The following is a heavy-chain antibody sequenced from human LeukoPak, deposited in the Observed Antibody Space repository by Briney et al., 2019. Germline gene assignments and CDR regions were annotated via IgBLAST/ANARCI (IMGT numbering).Heavy chain of an antibody. CDR2: IGTAGDT. V-gene: IGHV3-13*01. J-gene: IGHJ6*02. D-gene: IGHD6-13*01. CDR1: GFTFSSYD. Sequence: GRSLRLSCAASGFTFSSYDMHWVRQATGKGLEWVSAIGTAGDTYYPGSVKGRFTISRENAKNSLYLQMNSLRAGDTAVYYCARGGIAAAGTGFYYYGMDVWGQGTTVTVSS. CDR3: ARGGIAAAGTGFYYYGMDV.